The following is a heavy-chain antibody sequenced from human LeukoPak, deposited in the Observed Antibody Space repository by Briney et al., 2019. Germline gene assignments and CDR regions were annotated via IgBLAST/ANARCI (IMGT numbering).Heavy chain of an antibody. Sequence: PSETLSLTCAVSGGSISSGGYSWSWIRQPPGKGLEWIGYIYHSGSTYYNPSLKSRVTISVDRSKNQFSLKLSSVTAADTAVYYCASSTYYYDSSGSPLYYFDYWGQGTLVTVSS. J-gene: IGHJ4*02. CDR2: IYHSGST. CDR3: ASSTYYYDSSGSPLYYFDY. CDR1: GGSISSGGYS. V-gene: IGHV4-30-2*01. D-gene: IGHD3-22*01.